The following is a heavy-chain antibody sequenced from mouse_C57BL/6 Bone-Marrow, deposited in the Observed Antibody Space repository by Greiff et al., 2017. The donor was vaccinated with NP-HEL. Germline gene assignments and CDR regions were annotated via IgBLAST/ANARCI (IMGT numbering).Heavy chain of an antibody. CDR3: ARLYGKQFAY. V-gene: IGHV1-55*01. J-gene: IGHJ3*01. Sequence: QVQLQQPGAELVKPGASVKMSCKASGYTFTSYWITWVKQRPGQGLEWIGDIYPGSGSTNYNEKFKSKATLTVDTSSSTASMQLSSLTSDDSAVYYCARLYGKQFAYWGQVTLVTVSA. D-gene: IGHD2-1*01. CDR2: IYPGSGST. CDR1: GYTFTSYW.